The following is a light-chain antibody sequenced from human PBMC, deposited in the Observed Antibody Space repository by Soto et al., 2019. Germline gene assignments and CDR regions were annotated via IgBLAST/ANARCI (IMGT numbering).Light chain of an antibody. V-gene: IGKV3-20*01. J-gene: IGKJ1*01. CDR2: GAS. CDR3: QQYGSSGT. CDR1: QSVSNNY. Sequence: ENVLTQSPGTLSLSPGERATLSCRASQSVSNNYLAWYQQKPGQAPRLLIYGASNRATGIPDRFSDSGSGTDFTLTISRLEPEDFAVYYCQQYGSSGTFGQGTKVDIK.